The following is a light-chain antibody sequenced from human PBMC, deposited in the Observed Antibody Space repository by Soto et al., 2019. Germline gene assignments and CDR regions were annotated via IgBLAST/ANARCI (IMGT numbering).Light chain of an antibody. CDR1: QSISRH. J-gene: IGKJ1*01. V-gene: IGKV1-39*01. Sequence: DIQMTQSPSSLSASVGDRVTITCRASQSISRHLNWYQQKPGRVPKLLMFGASYLQTGVPSRFSGSGSGTYFTLTISSVEPEDFATYYCQQSYSTPWTFGQGTKVEIK. CDR3: QQSYSTPWT. CDR2: GAS.